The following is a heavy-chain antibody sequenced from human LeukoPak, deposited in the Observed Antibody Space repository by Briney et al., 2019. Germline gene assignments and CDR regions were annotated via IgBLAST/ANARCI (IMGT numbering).Heavy chain of an antibody. Sequence: GGSLRLSCAASGFTFSSYAMHWVRQAPGKWLEWVAVISYDGSNKYYADSVKGRFTISRDNSKNTLYLQMNSLRAEDTAVYYCARDGDSSGYGNWFDPWGQGTLVTVSS. CDR2: ISYDGSNK. CDR1: GFTFSSYA. CDR3: ARDGDSSGYGNWFDP. J-gene: IGHJ5*02. V-gene: IGHV3-30-3*01. D-gene: IGHD3-22*01.